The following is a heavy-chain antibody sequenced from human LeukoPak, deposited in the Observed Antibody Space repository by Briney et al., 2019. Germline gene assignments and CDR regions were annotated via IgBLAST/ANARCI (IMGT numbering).Heavy chain of an antibody. CDR2: IYPGDSDT. J-gene: IGHJ3*02. CDR1: GYSFTSYW. Sequence: GQSLKISCKGSGYSFTSYWIGWVRQMPGKGLEWMGIIYPGDSDTRYSPSFQGQVTISAVKTISTAYLQWSSLKVSDTAMYYCARHRGFYYDSSGHDAFDIWGQGTMVTVSS. V-gene: IGHV5-51*01. CDR3: ARHRGFYYDSSGHDAFDI. D-gene: IGHD3-22*01.